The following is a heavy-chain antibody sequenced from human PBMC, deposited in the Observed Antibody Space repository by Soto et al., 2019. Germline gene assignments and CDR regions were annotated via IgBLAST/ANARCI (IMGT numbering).Heavy chain of an antibody. CDR3: AKGLLRYYGSGSYSGSVNWFDP. Sequence: GGSLRLSCAASGFTFSSYAMSWVRQAPGKGLEWVSAISGSGGSTYYADYVKGRFTISRDNSKNTLYLQMNSLRAEDSAVYYCAKGLLRYYGSGSYSGSVNWFDPWGQGTLVTVSS. D-gene: IGHD3-10*01. CDR1: GFTFSSYA. CDR2: ISGSGGST. J-gene: IGHJ5*02. V-gene: IGHV3-23*01.